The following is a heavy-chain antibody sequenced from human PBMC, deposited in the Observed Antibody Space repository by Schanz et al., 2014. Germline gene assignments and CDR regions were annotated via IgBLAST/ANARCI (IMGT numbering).Heavy chain of an antibody. CDR1: GFTFSSYG. CDR3: AKDSRGSSFDMDV. V-gene: IGHV3-33*06. D-gene: IGHD1-26*01. J-gene: IGHJ6*02. Sequence: QVQLVESGGGAVQPGRSLRLSCAASGFTFSSYGMHWVRQAPGKGLEWVAATWYDGNNKFYADSVKGRFIISRDNSKNTLDLQMNSLRDEDTALYYCAKDSRGSSFDMDVWGQGTTVTVSS. CDR2: TWYDGNNK.